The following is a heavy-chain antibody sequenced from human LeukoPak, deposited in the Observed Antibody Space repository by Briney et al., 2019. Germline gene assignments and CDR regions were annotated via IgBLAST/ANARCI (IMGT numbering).Heavy chain of an antibody. CDR2: ISGSGGST. D-gene: IGHD1-26*01. Sequence: PGGSLRLSCAASGFTFSSYAMSWVRQAPGKGLEWVSAISGSGGSTYYADSVKGRFTISRDNSKNTLYLQMNSLRAEDTAVYYCAKEFGVGATVSYAFDIWGQGTMVTVSS. CDR1: GFTFSSYA. CDR3: AKEFGVGATVSYAFDI. V-gene: IGHV3-23*01. J-gene: IGHJ3*02.